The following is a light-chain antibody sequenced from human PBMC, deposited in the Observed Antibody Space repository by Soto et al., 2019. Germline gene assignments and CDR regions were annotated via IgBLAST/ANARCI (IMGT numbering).Light chain of an antibody. CDR3: CSYAGSSTVV. CDR2: EDN. Sequence: QSALAQPASVSGSPGQSITISCTGSSSDVANYNLVSWYQQHPGKAPKLIIYEDNKRPSGVSNRFSGSKSDNTASLTISGLQAEDEADYYCCSYAGSSTVVFGGGTKLTVL. CDR1: SSDVANYNL. V-gene: IGLV2-23*01. J-gene: IGLJ2*01.